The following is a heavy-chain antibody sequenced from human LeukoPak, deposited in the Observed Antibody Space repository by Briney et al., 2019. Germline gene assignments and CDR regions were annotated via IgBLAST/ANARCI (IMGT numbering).Heavy chain of an antibody. CDR3: AKLLWFGELFPFDY. CDR1: GFAFNFYA. D-gene: IGHD3-10*01. Sequence: PGGSLRLSCAASGFAFNFYAMTWVCQAPGKGLQWVSTINASGGNTYYADSVRGRFTISRDNSKDTLYLQMNSLRAEDTALYYCAKLLWFGELFPFDYWGQGTLVTVSS. V-gene: IGHV3-23*01. J-gene: IGHJ4*02. CDR2: INASGGNT.